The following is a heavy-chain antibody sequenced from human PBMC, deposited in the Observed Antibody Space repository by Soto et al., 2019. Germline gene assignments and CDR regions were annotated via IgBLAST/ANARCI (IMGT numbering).Heavy chain of an antibody. CDR1: GFSVTTRGVS. Sequence: PTLVNPTQTLTLTCTFSGFSVTTRGVSVGWIRQPPGKAPEWLALIYWDDDKRFSPSLKNRLTIIKDTSRNQVALIMTNMDPVDTATHYCAHSTGGLGSFFDYWGQGTLVTVSS. D-gene: IGHD2-15*01. CDR2: IYWDDDK. V-gene: IGHV2-5*02. CDR3: AHSTGGLGSFFDY. J-gene: IGHJ4*02.